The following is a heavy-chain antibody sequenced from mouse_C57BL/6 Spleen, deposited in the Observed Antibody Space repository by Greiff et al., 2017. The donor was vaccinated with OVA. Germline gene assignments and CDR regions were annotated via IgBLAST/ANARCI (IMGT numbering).Heavy chain of an antibody. CDR1: GYTFTSYW. CDR3: TRVYDGYPYYYAMDY. Sequence: DVQLQESGTVLARPGASVKMSCKTSGYTFTSYWMHWVKQRPGQGLEWIGAIYPGNSDTSYNQKFKGKAKLTAVTSASTAYMELSSLTNEDSAVYYCTRVYDGYPYYYAMDYWGQGTSVTVSS. D-gene: IGHD2-3*01. J-gene: IGHJ4*01. CDR2: IYPGNSDT. V-gene: IGHV1-5*01.